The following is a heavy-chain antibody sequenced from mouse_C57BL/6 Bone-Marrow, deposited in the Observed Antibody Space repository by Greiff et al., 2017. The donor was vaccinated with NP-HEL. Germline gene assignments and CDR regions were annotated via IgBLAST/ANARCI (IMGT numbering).Heavy chain of an antibody. V-gene: IGHV1-15*01. D-gene: IGHD1-1*01. Sequence: QVQLKESGAELVRPGASVTLSCKASGYTFTDYEMHWVKQTPVHGLEWIGAIDPETGGTAYNQKFKGKAIPTADKSSSTAYMELRSLTSEDSAVYYCTRRTYYGRGYWYFDVWGTGTTVTVSS. J-gene: IGHJ1*03. CDR2: IDPETGGT. CDR3: TRRTYYGRGYWYFDV. CDR1: GYTFTDYE.